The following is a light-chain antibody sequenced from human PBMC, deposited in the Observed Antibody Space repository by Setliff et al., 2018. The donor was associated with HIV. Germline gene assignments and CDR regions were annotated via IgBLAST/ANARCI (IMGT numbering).Light chain of an antibody. CDR3: CSYTSSLTYV. V-gene: IGLV2-14*03. CDR1: SSDVGSYNF. Sequence: QSALAQPASVSGSPGQPITLSCTGTSSDVGSYNFVSWYQQHPGRAPKLMIYDVTKRPSWVSDRFSGSKSGNTASLTISGLQTEDEADYYCCSYTSSLTYVFGTGTKVTVL. J-gene: IGLJ1*01. CDR2: DVT.